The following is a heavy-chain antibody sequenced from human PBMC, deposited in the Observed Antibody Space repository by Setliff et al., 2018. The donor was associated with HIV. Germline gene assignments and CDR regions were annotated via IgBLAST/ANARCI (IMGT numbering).Heavy chain of an antibody. CDR2: INAGNGNT. CDR3: ARDAGYIGSSWDR. Sequence: ASVKVSCKASGYTFTSYAMHWVRQAPGQRLEWMGWINAGNGNTKYSQKFQGRVTITRDTSASTAYMELSSLRSEDTAVYYCARDAGYIGSSWDRWGQGTLVTVSS. CDR1: GYTFTSYA. J-gene: IGHJ4*02. D-gene: IGHD5-12*01. V-gene: IGHV1-3*01.